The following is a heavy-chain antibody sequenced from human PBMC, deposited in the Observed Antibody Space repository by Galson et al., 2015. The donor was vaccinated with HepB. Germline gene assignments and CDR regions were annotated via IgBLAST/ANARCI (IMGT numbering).Heavy chain of an antibody. CDR2: IYPDDSDT. D-gene: IGHD1-26*01. J-gene: IGHJ4*02. V-gene: IGHV5-51*01. CDR3: ARQLMGATQPFDN. CDR1: GYSFTNYW. Sequence: QSGAEVKKPGESLKISCKGSGYSFTNYWIGWVRLTPGRGLEWMGIIYPDDSDTRYSPSVQGQVTFSVDKSISTAYLQWTSLRASDTAVYYCARQLMGATQPFDNWGQGTLVTVSS.